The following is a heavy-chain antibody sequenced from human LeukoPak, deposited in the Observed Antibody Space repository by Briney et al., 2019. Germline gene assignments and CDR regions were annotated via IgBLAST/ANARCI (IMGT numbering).Heavy chain of an antibody. Sequence: RGSLRLSSAASGVTFSTYAMKWVREALAGRLEWVSTIGGGGPTTDYADSVKDRFTISRYHSKNTLYLQMNSLRAEDTAVYFCARGFLGGTDQYFDSWGQGTLVTVSS. D-gene: IGHD6-19*01. CDR3: ARGFLGGTDQYFDS. V-gene: IGHV3-23*01. J-gene: IGHJ4*02. CDR2: IGGGGPTT. CDR1: GVTFSTYA.